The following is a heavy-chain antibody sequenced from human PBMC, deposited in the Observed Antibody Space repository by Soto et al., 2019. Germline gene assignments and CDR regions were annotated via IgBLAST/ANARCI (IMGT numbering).Heavy chain of an antibody. D-gene: IGHD3-22*01. CDR3: ARALYYYDSSGYHGS. Sequence: GGSLRLSCAASGFTFSSYSMNWVRQAPGKGLEWVSSISSSSSYIYYADSVKGRFTISRDNAKNSLYLQMNSLRAEDTAVYYCARALYYYDSSGYHGSWGQGTLVTVSS. V-gene: IGHV3-21*01. CDR1: GFTFSSYS. J-gene: IGHJ5*02. CDR2: ISSSSSYI.